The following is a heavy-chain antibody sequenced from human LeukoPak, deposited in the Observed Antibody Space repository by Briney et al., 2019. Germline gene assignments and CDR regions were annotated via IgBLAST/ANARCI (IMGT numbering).Heavy chain of an antibody. CDR1: GGTFSSYA. CDR2: IIPIFGTA. V-gene: IGHV1-69*06. Sequence: SVKVSCKASGGTFSSYAISWVRQAPGQGLEWMGGIIPIFGTANYAQKFQGRVTITADRSTTTAYMELSSLRSEDTAVYYCARGIRGGYFDYWGQGTLVTVSS. CDR3: ARGIRGGYFDY. D-gene: IGHD3-10*01. J-gene: IGHJ4*02.